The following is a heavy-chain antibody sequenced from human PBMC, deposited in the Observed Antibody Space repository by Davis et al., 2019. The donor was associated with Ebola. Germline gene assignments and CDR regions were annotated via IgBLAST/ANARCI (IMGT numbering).Heavy chain of an antibody. J-gene: IGHJ5*02. CDR3: ARTTKTFVSDSGLGYNYFDP. D-gene: IGHD1-1*01. V-gene: IGHV4-34*01. CDR2: ISHSGVT. CDR1: GGSFSGYY. Sequence: SETLSLTCAVYGGSFSGYYWSWIRQPPGKGLEWIGHISHSGVTDYNPSLQSRVTISVDSFQKQFSLDLNSVTAADTAIYYCARTTKTFVSDSGLGYNYFDPWGQGTLVSVSS.